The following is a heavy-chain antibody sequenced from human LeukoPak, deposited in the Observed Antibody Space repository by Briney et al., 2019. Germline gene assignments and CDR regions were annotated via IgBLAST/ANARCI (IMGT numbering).Heavy chain of an antibody. J-gene: IGHJ4*02. D-gene: IGHD3-22*01. Sequence: ESGPTLVKPTQTLTLTCTFSGFSLTTSGLGVGWIRQPPGKALGWLALNYWDDDKRYSPSLKSRLTITKDTSKNQVVLTMTNMDPVDTATYYCAHAQYYYDSSGYYLNYWGQGTLVTVSS. CDR1: GFSLTTSGLG. V-gene: IGHV2-5*02. CDR3: AHAQYYYDSSGYYLNY. CDR2: NYWDDDK.